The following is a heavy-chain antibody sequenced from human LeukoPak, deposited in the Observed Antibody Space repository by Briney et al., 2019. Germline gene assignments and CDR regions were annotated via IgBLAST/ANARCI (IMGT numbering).Heavy chain of an antibody. D-gene: IGHD5-18*01. V-gene: IGHV3-33*01. Sequence: GRSLRLSCAASGFTLSSYGMHWVRQAPGKGLECVAVIWYDGSNKYYVDSVKGRFTISRDNSKNTLYLQMNSLRAEDTAVYYCARDSTAMVSYYFDYWGQGTLVTVSS. CDR2: IWYDGSNK. CDR3: ARDSTAMVSYYFDY. J-gene: IGHJ4*02. CDR1: GFTLSSYG.